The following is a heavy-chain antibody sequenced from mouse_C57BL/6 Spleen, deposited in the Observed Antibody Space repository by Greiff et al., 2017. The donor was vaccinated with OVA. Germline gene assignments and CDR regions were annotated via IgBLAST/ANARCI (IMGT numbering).Heavy chain of an antibody. CDR3: AISGGYYIYWYFDV. CDR2: INPNNGGT. CDR1: GYTFTDYY. V-gene: IGHV1-26*01. Sequence: EVQLQQSGPELVKPGASVKISCKASGYTFTDYYMNWVKQSHGKSLEWIGDINPNNGGTSYNQKFKGKATLTVDKASSTAYMELRSLTSEDSAVYYCAISGGYYIYWYFDVWGTGTTVTVSS. J-gene: IGHJ1*03. D-gene: IGHD2-3*01.